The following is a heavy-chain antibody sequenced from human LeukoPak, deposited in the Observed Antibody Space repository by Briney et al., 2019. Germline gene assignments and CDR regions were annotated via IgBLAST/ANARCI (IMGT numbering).Heavy chain of an antibody. D-gene: IGHD6-19*01. CDR1: GGSISSSSYY. CDR3: ARLRRYSSGWYWGYYFDY. J-gene: IGHJ4*02. V-gene: IGHV4-39*01. CDR2: IYYSGST. Sequence: SETLSLTCTVSGGSISSSSYYWGWIRQPPGKGLECIGSIYYSGSTYYNPSLKSRVTISVDTSKNQFSLKLSSVTAADTAVYYCARLRRYSSGWYWGYYFDYWGQGTLVTVSS.